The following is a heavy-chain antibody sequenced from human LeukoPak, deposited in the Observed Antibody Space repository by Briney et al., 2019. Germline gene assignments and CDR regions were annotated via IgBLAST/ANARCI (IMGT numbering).Heavy chain of an antibody. Sequence: SETLSLTCAVYGGSFSGYYWSWIRQTPGKGLEWIGEINHSGSTNYNPSLKSRVTISVDTSKNQFSLKLSSVTAADTAVYYCARAYSGYRFDYWGQGTLVTVSS. D-gene: IGHD5-12*01. CDR2: INHSGST. V-gene: IGHV4-34*01. CDR1: GGSFSGYY. J-gene: IGHJ4*02. CDR3: ARAYSGYRFDY.